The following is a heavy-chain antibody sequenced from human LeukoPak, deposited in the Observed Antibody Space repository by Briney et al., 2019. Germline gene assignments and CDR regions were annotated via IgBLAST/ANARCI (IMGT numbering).Heavy chain of an antibody. J-gene: IGHJ3*02. D-gene: IGHD6-6*01. CDR2: ISSSGSTI. V-gene: IGHV3-48*04. CDR1: GFTFSSYS. CDR3: ARRGSSSSGAFDI. Sequence: GGSLRLSCAASGFTFSSYSMNWVRQAPGKGLEWVSYISSSGSTIYYADSVKGRFTISRDNAKNSLYLQMNSLRAEDTAVYYCARRGSSSSGAFDIWGQGTMVTVSS.